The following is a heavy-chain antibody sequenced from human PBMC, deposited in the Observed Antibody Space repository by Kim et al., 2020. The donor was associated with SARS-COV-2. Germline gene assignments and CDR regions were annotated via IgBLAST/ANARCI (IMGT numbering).Heavy chain of an antibody. Sequence: GGSLRLSCAASEFTFSHAGMNWVRQSPGKGLEWVGGIRRKFDSDATAYAASVKGRFTIARDDSKNTPYLQMNSPKNEDTGVYYCTRVPRAVSATEYYFD. CDR1: EFTFSHAG. CDR2: IRRKFDSDAT. D-gene: IGHD6-19*01. CDR3: TRVPRAVSATEYYFD. V-gene: IGHV3-73*01. J-gene: IGHJ3*02.